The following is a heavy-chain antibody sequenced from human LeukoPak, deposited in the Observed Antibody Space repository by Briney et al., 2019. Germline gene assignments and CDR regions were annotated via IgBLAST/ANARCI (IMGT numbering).Heavy chain of an antibody. D-gene: IGHD3-9*01. CDR1: GGTFRSYA. V-gene: IGHV1-69*05. CDR2: IFPIFGTA. J-gene: IGHJ5*02. Sequence: SVTVSCKASGGTFRSYAFCLVRQAPGHGLEWMGGIFPIFGTAKYVQKFEARVTSTTDESTSTAYMELSSLTSEDTAVYYCARVSGIFRFDPWGQGTLVTVSS. CDR3: ARVSGIFRFDP.